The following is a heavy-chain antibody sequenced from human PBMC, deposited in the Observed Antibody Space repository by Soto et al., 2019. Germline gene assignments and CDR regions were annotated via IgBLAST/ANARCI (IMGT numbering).Heavy chain of an antibody. V-gene: IGHV4-39*01. D-gene: IGHD3-22*01. CDR1: GGSISSGSNY. J-gene: IGHJ4*02. Sequence: QLQLQESGPGLVKPSETLSLTCTVSGGSISSGSNYWGWIRQPPGKGLEWIGSIYNSGSTVYNPSLKSRVTXSXDXANNKFSLRLTSVTAADTAVYYCARNLTVYESAGYYSGYFDYWGQGTLVTVSS. CDR3: ARNLTVYESAGYYSGYFDY. CDR2: IYNSGST.